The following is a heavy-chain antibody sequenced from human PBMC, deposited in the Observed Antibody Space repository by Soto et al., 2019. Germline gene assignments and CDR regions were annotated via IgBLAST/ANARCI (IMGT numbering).Heavy chain of an antibody. J-gene: IGHJ4*02. CDR1: GFTFSSYA. V-gene: IGHV3-30-3*01. Sequence: QVQLVESGGGVVQPGRSLRLSCAASGFTFSSYAMHWVRQAPGKGLEWVAVISYDGSNKYYADSVKGRFTISRDNSKNTLYLQMNSLRAEDTAVYYCARVKWASSGYFPDYWGPGTLVTVSS. D-gene: IGHD3-22*01. CDR2: ISYDGSNK. CDR3: ARVKWASSGYFPDY.